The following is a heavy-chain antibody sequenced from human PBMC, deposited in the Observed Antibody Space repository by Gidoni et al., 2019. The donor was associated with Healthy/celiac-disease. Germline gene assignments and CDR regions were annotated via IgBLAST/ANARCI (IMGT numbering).Heavy chain of an antibody. CDR2: ISSSSSTI. D-gene: IGHD2-8*02. J-gene: IGHJ4*02. CDR3: ARDSLPQTYCTVGVCPETPFDY. Sequence: EKHLVESEGGLEQHERSLRLSCAASGFTFSSYSMNWVRQAPGKGLEWVSYISSSSSTIYYADSVKGRFTISRDNVKNSLYLQMNSLRDEDTAVYYCARDSLPQTYCTVGVCPETPFDYWGQGTLVPVSS. V-gene: IGHV3-48*02. CDR1: GFTFSSYS.